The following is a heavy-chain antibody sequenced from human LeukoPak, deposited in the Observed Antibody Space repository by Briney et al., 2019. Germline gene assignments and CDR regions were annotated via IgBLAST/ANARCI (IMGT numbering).Heavy chain of an antibody. J-gene: IGHJ5*02. D-gene: IGHD3-10*01. CDR3: ASYYYGSGNSGS. Sequence: SETLSLTCIVSGGFISSSDYYWGWIRQPPGKGLEWIGTIYYSGDTFYNPSLKSRVTISIDPSKNQFSLRVNSVTATDTAVYYCASYYYGSGNSGSWGQGTLVTVSS. CDR1: GGFISSSDYY. CDR2: IYYSGDT. V-gene: IGHV4-39*01.